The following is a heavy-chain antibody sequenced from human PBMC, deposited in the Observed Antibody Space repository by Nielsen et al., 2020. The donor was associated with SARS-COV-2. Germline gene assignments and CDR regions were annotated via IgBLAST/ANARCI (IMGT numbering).Heavy chain of an antibody. V-gene: IGHV3-74*01. CDR1: GFTFSNNW. CDR3: ARNPIVVVPAAVSFYYYGMDV. D-gene: IGHD2-2*01. CDR2: ITSDGGRT. Sequence: GESLKISCAASGFTFSNNWMHWVRQAPGKGLVWVSGITSDGGRTTYADSVQGRFTISRDNAKNTLYLQMNSLRAEDTAVYYCARNPIVVVPAAVSFYYYGMDVWGQGTTVTVSS. J-gene: IGHJ6*02.